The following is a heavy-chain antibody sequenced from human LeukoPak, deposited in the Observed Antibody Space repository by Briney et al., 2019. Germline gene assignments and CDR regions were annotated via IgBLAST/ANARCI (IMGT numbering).Heavy chain of an antibody. V-gene: IGHV3-7*03. CDR3: ARRGDGGRSFDY. J-gene: IGHJ4*02. CDR1: GFTFSNYW. Sequence: GGSLRLSCAASGFTFSNYWMGWVRQAPGKRLEWVANMNIDGSEKYYADSVKGRFSISRDNARNSVYLQMASLRAEDTAVYYCARRGDGGRSFDYWGQGTLVTVSS. D-gene: IGHD4-23*01. CDR2: MNIDGSEK.